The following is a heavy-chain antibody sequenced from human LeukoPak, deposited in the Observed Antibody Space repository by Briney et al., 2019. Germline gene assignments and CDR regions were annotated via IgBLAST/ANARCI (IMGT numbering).Heavy chain of an antibody. Sequence: SETLSLTCTVSGGSISSGDYYWSWIRQPPGKGLEWIGYIYYSGSTYYNPSLKSRVTISVDTSKKQFSLKLSSVTAADTAVYYCARVLDWYFDLWGRGTLVTVSS. CDR3: ARVLDWYFDL. V-gene: IGHV4-30-4*01. J-gene: IGHJ2*01. CDR1: GGSISSGDYY. CDR2: IYYSGST.